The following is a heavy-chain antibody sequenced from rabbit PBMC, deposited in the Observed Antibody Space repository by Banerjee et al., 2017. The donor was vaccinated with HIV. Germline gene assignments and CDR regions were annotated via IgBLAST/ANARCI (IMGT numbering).Heavy chain of an antibody. D-gene: IGHD6-1*01. CDR1: GIDFSYYG. CDR2: IYPGYGTT. CDR3: ARAAGYGGYGYATGFDL. J-gene: IGHJ4*01. Sequence: QEQLVESGGGPVTLGGSLKLSCKVSGIDFSYYGISWVRQAPGKGLEWIAYIYPGYGTTDYATWVNGRFAISLDNAQNTVDLQMTSLTAADTATYFCARAAGYGGYGYATGFDLWGPGTLVTVS. V-gene: IGHV1S47*01.